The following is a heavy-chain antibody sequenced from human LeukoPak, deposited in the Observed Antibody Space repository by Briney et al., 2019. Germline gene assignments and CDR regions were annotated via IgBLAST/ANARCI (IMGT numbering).Heavy chain of an antibody. CDR1: GFSISGYW. V-gene: IGHV3-7*01. CDR2: IKQDGSVK. CDR3: ARDGGTDWYDP. D-gene: IGHD3-16*01. J-gene: IGHJ5*02. Sequence: AGGSLRLSCAASGFSISGYWMTWVRQAPGKGLEWVANIKQDGSVKTYVDSVKGRFTISRDNAKNSLYLQMDGLRVEDTAMYYCARDGGTDWYDPWGQGTLVTVSS.